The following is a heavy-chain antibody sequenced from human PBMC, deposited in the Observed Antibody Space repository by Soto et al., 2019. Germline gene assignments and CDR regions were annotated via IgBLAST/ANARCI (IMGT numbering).Heavy chain of an antibody. D-gene: IGHD3-3*01. V-gene: IGHV3-64*01. CDR2: ISSNGGST. Sequence: GGSLRLSCAASGFTFSSYAMHWVRQAPGKGLEYVSAISSNGGSTYYANSVKGRFTISRDNSKNTLYLQMGSLRAEDMAVYYCARGGRAPYYDFWSGYWVYFDYWGQGTLVTVSS. J-gene: IGHJ4*02. CDR3: ARGGRAPYYDFWSGYWVYFDY. CDR1: GFTFSSYA.